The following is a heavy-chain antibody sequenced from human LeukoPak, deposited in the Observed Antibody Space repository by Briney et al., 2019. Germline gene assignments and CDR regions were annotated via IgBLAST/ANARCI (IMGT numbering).Heavy chain of an antibody. J-gene: IGHJ4*02. CDR2: IKQDGSEK. D-gene: IGHD5-24*01. V-gene: IGHV3-7*01. Sequence: GGSLRLSCAASGFTFSSYWMSWVRQAPGKGLEWVANIKQDGSEKYYVDSVKGRFTISRDNAKNSLYLQMNSLRAEDTAVYYCARPRRDGYNLTVPLKYWGQGTLVTVSS. CDR3: ARPRRDGYNLTVPLKY. CDR1: GFTFSSYW.